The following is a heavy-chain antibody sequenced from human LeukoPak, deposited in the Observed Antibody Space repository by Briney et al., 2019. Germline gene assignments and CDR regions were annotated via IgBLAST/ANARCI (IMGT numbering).Heavy chain of an antibody. CDR3: ITDHSVYCSGGSCDSFAFDI. J-gene: IGHJ3*02. Sequence: GGSLRLSCAASGFTFSNAWMSWVRQAPGKGLEWVGRIKSKTDGGTTDYAAPVKGRFTISRDDSKNTLYLQMNSLKTEDTPVYYCITDHSVYCSGGSCDSFAFDILGQVTSVTFSS. CDR2: IKSKTDGGTT. V-gene: IGHV3-15*01. CDR1: GFTFSNAW. D-gene: IGHD2-15*01.